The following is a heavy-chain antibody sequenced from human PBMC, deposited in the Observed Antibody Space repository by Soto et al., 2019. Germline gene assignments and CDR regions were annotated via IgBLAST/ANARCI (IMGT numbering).Heavy chain of an antibody. CDR2: FYSSGSI. CDR3: ARMYSSGSGWFHP. J-gene: IGHJ5*02. D-gene: IGHD6-19*01. CDR1: GYSITAGGYY. V-gene: IGHV4-31*03. Sequence: SETLSLTCFVSGYSITAGGYYWSWIRQHPGKGLEWIGSFYSSGSIIYNPSLRSRVSISGDTSSNQFSMSLTSVTAADTARYYCARMYSSGSGWFHPCGLGTLVTVS.